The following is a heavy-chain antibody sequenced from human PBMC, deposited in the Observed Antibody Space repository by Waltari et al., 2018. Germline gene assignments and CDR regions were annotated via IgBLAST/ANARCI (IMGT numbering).Heavy chain of an antibody. CDR1: GFTFGSYE. Sequence: EVQLVESGGGLVRTGGSLRLSCAASGFTFGSYEMNWVRQAPGKGLEWVSYISSGGSNIFYAESVKGRFTISRDNAKNSLYLQMNSLRVEDTAVYYCTRERSVTGKGNLDYWGQGTLVTVSS. CDR2: ISSGGSNI. CDR3: TRERSVTGKGNLDY. V-gene: IGHV3-48*03. D-gene: IGHD3-10*01. J-gene: IGHJ4*02.